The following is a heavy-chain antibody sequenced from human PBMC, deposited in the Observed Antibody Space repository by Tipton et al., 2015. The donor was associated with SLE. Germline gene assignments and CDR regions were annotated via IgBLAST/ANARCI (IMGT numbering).Heavy chain of an antibody. D-gene: IGHD6-19*01. CDR3: ARHVRRSGWYLDY. J-gene: IGHJ4*02. V-gene: IGHV4-59*08. CDR2: IYYSGST. Sequence: TLSLTCTVSGGSISSYYWSWFRQPPGKGLEWIGYIYYSGSTNYNPSLKSRVTISVDTSKNQFSLKLSSVTAADTAVYYCARHVRRSGWYLDYWGQGTLVTVSS. CDR1: GGSISSYY.